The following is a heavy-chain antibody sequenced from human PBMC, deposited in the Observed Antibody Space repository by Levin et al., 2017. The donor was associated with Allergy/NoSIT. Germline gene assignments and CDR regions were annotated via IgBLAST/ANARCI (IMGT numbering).Heavy chain of an antibody. CDR3: VSHHRYYGSGLPWGAFDI. CDR1: GFTFSSYA. J-gene: IGHJ3*02. Sequence: GGSLRLSCSASGFTFSSYAMHWVRQAPGKGLEYVSAISSNGGSTYYADSVKGRFTISRDNSKNTLYLQMSSLRAEDTAVYYCVSHHRYYGSGLPWGAFDIWGQGTMVTVSS. V-gene: IGHV3-64D*06. CDR2: ISSNGGST. D-gene: IGHD3-10*01.